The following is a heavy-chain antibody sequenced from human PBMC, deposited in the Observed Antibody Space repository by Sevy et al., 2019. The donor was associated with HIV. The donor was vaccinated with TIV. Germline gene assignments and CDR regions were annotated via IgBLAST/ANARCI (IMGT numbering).Heavy chain of an antibody. Sequence: GESLKISCKGSGYTFSNYWIGWVRQMPGKGREWMGVIYPGYSVPRYSPAFQGQVTMSADKSTSTAYLQWSSLKTSDTAIYYCARYPIVVVPAAEYYFDYWGQGTLVTVSS. CDR2: IYPGYSVP. J-gene: IGHJ4*02. CDR3: ARYPIVVVPAAEYYFDY. V-gene: IGHV5-51*01. CDR1: GYTFSNYW. D-gene: IGHD2-2*01.